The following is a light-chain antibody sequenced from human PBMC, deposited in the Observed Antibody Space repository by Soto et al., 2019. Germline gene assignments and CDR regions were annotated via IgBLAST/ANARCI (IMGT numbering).Light chain of an antibody. J-gene: IGKJ2*01. CDR3: QQYTSYAST. CDR2: KAS. Sequence: DLQMTQSPSTLSASVGDRVTITCRASQSISIWLAWYQQKPGRAPKLLIYKASSLETGVPSRFSGSGSGTEFTLTISSLQPDDFATDFCQQYTSYASTFGQGTTLEIK. V-gene: IGKV1-5*03. CDR1: QSISIW.